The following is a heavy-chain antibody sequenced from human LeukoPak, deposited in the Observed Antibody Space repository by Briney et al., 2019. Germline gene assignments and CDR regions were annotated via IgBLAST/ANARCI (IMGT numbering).Heavy chain of an antibody. CDR1: GFTFSSYS. CDR3: ARVASDSSGYSGY. CDR2: ISSSSSYI. D-gene: IGHD3-22*01. Sequence: GGSLRLSCAASGFTFSSYSVNWVRQAPGKGLEWVSSISSSSSYIYYADSVKGRFTISRDNAKNSLYLQMNSLRAEDTAVYYCARVASDSSGYSGYWGQGTLVTVSS. V-gene: IGHV3-21*01. J-gene: IGHJ4*02.